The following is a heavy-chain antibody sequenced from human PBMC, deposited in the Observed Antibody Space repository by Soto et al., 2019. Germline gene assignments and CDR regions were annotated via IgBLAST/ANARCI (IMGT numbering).Heavy chain of an antibody. CDR3: ARDRNWKGYYGMDV. J-gene: IGHJ6*02. D-gene: IGHD1-1*01. CDR2: IYYSGST. V-gene: IGHV4-59*13. Sequence: QVQLQESGPGLVKPSETLSLTCTVSGGSISSYYWNWIRQPPGKGLEWIGYIYYSGSTDYNPSLKSGFTLSVITSXNQFSLKLSSVTDADTAVYYWARDRNWKGYYGMDVWGQGTTVTVSS. CDR1: GGSISSYY.